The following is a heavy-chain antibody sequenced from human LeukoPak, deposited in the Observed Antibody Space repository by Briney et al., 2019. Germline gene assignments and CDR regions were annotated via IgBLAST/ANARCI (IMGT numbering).Heavy chain of an antibody. CDR2: IYYSGST. D-gene: IGHD2-21*02. J-gene: IGHJ6*02. CDR1: GGSVSSGSYY. V-gene: IGHV4-61*01. CDR3: ARYCGGDCYSSYYYYYGMDV. Sequence: SETLSLTCTVSGGSVSSGSYYWSWIRQPPGKGLEWIGYIYYSGSTNYNPSLKSRVTISVDTSKNQFSLKLSTVTAADTAVYYCARYCGGDCYSSYYYYYGMDVWGQGTTVTVSS.